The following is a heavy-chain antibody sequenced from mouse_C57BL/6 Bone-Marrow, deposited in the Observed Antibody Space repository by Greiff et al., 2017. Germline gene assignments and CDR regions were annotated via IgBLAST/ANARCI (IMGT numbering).Heavy chain of an antibody. CDR1: GYTFTNYW. Sequence: VQLQQSGAELVRPGTSVKMSCKASGYTFTNYWIGWAKQRPGHGLEWIGDIYPGGGYTNYNEKFKGKATLTADKSSSTAYMQCSSLTSEDSAIYYCARGHLPSYYFDYWGQGTTLSVSS. V-gene: IGHV1-63*01. J-gene: IGHJ2*01. CDR3: ARGHLPSYYFDY. CDR2: IYPGGGYT.